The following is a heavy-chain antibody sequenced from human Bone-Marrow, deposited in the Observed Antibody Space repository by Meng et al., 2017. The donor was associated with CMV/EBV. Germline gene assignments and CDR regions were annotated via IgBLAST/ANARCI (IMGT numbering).Heavy chain of an antibody. CDR2: INPNSGGT. Sequence: AGYYMHWGGQAPGQVLEWMGGINPNSGGTNYAQKFQGRVTMTRDTSISTAYMELSRLRSDDTAVYYCARASRITMVRGVISPYFDYWGQGTLVTVSS. CDR1: AGYY. CDR3: ARASRITMVRGVISPYFDY. D-gene: IGHD3-10*01. V-gene: IGHV1-2*02. J-gene: IGHJ4*02.